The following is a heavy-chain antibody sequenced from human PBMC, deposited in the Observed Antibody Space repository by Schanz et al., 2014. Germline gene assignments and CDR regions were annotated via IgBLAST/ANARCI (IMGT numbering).Heavy chain of an antibody. CDR2: ISHSGGSK. Sequence: EVQLVESGGGLVKPGGSLRLSCAASGFTFNSYAMTWVRQAPGKGLEWVSSISHSGGSKYYADSVKGRFTISRDNSKNILYLQMNSLRAEDTAVYYCAKARRKSNCSGGRCFHYSYYGMDVWGQGTTVTVSS. J-gene: IGHJ6*02. D-gene: IGHD2-15*01. CDR3: AKARRKSNCSGGRCFHYSYYGMDV. CDR1: GFTFNSYA. V-gene: IGHV3-23*04.